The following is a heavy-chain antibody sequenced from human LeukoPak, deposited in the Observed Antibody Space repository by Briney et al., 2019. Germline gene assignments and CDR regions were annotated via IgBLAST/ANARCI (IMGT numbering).Heavy chain of an antibody. CDR1: GFTFSSYS. CDR3: ARAHHLIAAAGNIYYYYYMDV. J-gene: IGHJ6*03. V-gene: IGHV3-48*04. CDR2: ISSSSSTI. Sequence: GGSLRLSCAASGFTFSSYSMNWVRQAPGKGLEWVSYISSSSSTIYYSDSVKGRFTISRDNAKKSLYLQMNSLRAEDTAVYYCARAHHLIAAAGNIYYYYYMDVWGKGTTVTVSS. D-gene: IGHD6-13*01.